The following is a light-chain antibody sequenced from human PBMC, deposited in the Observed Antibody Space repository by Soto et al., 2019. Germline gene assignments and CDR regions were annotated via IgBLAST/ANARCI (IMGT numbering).Light chain of an antibody. CDR3: SSYTGSSTLSVV. J-gene: IGLJ2*01. V-gene: IGLV2-14*01. CDR2: EVS. Sequence: QSLLTQPASVSGSPGQSITISCTGTSSDVGGYNYVSWYQQHPGKAPKLMIYEVSDRPSGVSNRFSGSKSGNTASLTISGLQAEDEADYYCSSYTGSSTLSVVFGGGTKVTVL. CDR1: SSDVGGYNY.